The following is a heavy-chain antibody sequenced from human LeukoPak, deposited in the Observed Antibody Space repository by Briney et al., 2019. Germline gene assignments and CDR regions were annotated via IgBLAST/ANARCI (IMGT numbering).Heavy chain of an antibody. Sequence: GASVKVSCKASGYTFTSYDINWVRQATGQGLKWMGWMNPNSGNTGYAQKFQGRVTMTRNTSISTAYMELSSLRSEDTAVYYCARGGYCSSTSCYASSYYYYYGMDVWGQGTTVTVSS. J-gene: IGHJ6*02. CDR1: GYTFTSYD. CDR3: ARGGYCSSTSCYASSYYYYYGMDV. V-gene: IGHV1-8*01. D-gene: IGHD2-2*01. CDR2: MNPNSGNT.